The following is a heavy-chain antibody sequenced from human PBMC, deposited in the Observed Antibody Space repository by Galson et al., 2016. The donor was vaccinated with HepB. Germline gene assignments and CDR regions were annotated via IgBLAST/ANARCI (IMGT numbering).Heavy chain of an antibody. CDR3: ARLGCTTCYDFYYYGMDV. CDR1: GFSFTSYW. CDR2: IRQDGAEK. J-gene: IGHJ6*02. Sequence: SLRLSCAASGFSFTSYWMSWVRQAPGKGLEWVANIRQDGAEKYYLDSVRGRFTISRDNAKNSLYLQVNSLRADDTAVYYCARLGCTTCYDFYYYGMDVWGQGTTVTVSS. D-gene: IGHD2/OR15-2a*01. V-gene: IGHV3-7*01.